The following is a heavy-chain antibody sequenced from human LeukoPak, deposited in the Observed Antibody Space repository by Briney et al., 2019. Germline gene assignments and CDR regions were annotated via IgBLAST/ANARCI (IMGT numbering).Heavy chain of an antibody. J-gene: IGHJ4*02. CDR3: ARDDNCSGGSCYSY. Sequence: PSQTLSLTCTVSGGSISSGGYYWSWIRQHPGKGLEWIGYIYYSGSTYYNPSLKSRVTISVDTSKNQFSLKLSSVTAAVTAVYYCARDDNCSGGSCYSYWGQGTLVTVSS. CDR2: IYYSGST. V-gene: IGHV4-31*03. D-gene: IGHD2-15*01. CDR1: GGSISSGGYY.